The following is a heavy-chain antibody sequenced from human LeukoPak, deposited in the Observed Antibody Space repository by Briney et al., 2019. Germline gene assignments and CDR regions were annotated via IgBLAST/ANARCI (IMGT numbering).Heavy chain of an antibody. J-gene: IGHJ5*01. V-gene: IGHV3-23*01. Sequence: PGGSLRLSCAASGFTFSSYALSWVRQAPGKGLEWVSSISVGGSNTKYADSVKGRFTISRDNSKNTLFLQMNSLRAEDTAVYYCAKEGTAVRHRVEFDSWGVGKLVSVSS. CDR2: ISVGGSNT. CDR1: GFTFSSYA. D-gene: IGHD6-6*01. CDR3: AKEGTAVRHRVEFDS.